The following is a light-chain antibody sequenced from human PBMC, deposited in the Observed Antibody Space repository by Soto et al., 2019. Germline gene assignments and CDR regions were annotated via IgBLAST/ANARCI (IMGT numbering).Light chain of an antibody. CDR1: QSVSSAY. CDR3: QQYGSSSTWT. CDR2: AAS. Sequence: ELVLTQSPGTLSLSPGERATLSCRASQSVSSAYLAWYQHKPGQPPTLLIYAASSRVTGIPDRFSGSGSGTDFTLTISSLEPEDFAVYYCQQYGSSSTWTFGQGTKVEIK. J-gene: IGKJ1*01. V-gene: IGKV3-20*01.